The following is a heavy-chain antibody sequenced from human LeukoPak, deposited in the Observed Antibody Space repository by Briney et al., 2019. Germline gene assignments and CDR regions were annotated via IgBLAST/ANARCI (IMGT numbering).Heavy chain of an antibody. CDR2: IYSGGST. J-gene: IGHJ4*02. CDR1: GFTVSSNY. Sequence: GGSLRLSCAASGFTVSSNYMSWVRQAPGKGLEWVSVIYSGGSTYYADSVKGRFNISRDNSKNTLYLQMNSLRAEDTAVYYCARVPVDSSSWAFDYWGQGTLVTVSS. V-gene: IGHV3-66*02. D-gene: IGHD6-13*01. CDR3: ARVPVDSSSWAFDY.